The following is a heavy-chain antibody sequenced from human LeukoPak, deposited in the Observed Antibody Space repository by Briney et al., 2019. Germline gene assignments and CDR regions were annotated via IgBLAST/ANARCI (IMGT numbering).Heavy chain of an antibody. CDR2: INHSGST. Sequence: PSETLSLTCAVYGGPFSGYYWSWIRQSPGKGPEWIGEINHSGSTNYNPSLKSRVTISVDASKNQFSLKLSSVTAADTAVYYCARGRASYDFWSGYLFDYWGQGTLVTVSS. D-gene: IGHD3-3*01. CDR3: ARGRASYDFWSGYLFDY. CDR1: GGPFSGYY. V-gene: IGHV4-34*01. J-gene: IGHJ4*02.